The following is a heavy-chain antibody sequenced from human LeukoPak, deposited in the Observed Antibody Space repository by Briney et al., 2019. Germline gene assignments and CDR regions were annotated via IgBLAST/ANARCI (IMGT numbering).Heavy chain of an antibody. CDR2: VNPSGGST. J-gene: IGHJ3*02. Sequence: ASVKVSCKASGYTFTNYYMHWVRQAPGQGLEWMGIVNPSGGSTSYAQKFQGRVTMTRDTSTSTVYMELSSLRSEDAAVYYCARESTVAAAFDIWGQGTMVTVSS. CDR3: ARESTVAAAFDI. D-gene: IGHD4-11*01. V-gene: IGHV1-46*01. CDR1: GYTFTNYY.